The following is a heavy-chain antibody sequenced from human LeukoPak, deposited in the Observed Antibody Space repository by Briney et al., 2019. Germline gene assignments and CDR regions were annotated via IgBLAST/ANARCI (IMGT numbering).Heavy chain of an antibody. J-gene: IGHJ5*02. CDR1: GGSISSYY. CDR3: ARRPNSSWDNWFDP. D-gene: IGHD6-13*01. CDR2: IYYSGST. V-gene: IGHV4-59*08. Sequence: SETLSLNCTVSGGSISSYYWSWIRQPPGKGLEWIGYIYYSGSTNYNPSLKSRVTISVDTSKNQFSLKLSSVTAADTAVYYCARRPNSSWDNWFDPWGQGTLLAISS.